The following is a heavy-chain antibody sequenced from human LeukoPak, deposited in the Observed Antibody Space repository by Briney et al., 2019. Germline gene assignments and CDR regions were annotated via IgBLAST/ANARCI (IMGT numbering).Heavy chain of an antibody. Sequence: PGGSLRLSCAASGFTFSNAWMSWVRQAPGKGLEWVGRIKSKTGGGTTDYAAPVKGRFTISRDDSKNTLYLQMNSLKTEDTAVYYCTTQENYGDYTDFDYWGQGTLVTVSS. D-gene: IGHD4-17*01. CDR2: IKSKTGGGTT. V-gene: IGHV3-15*01. CDR1: GFTFSNAW. J-gene: IGHJ4*02. CDR3: TTQENYGDYTDFDY.